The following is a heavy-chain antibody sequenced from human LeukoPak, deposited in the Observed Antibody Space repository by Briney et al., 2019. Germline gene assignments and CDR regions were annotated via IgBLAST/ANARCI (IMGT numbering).Heavy chain of an antibody. J-gene: IGHJ4*02. CDR3: ATIAATGRSGGSY. V-gene: IGHV4-38-2*02. Sequence: SETLSLTCTVSGYSIRSGYYWGWIRQPPGKGLEWIGTIYHGGNTYYNSSLRSRVTISVDTSKNQFSLKLSSVTVADTAVYYCATIAATGRSGGSYWGQGTLVTVSS. D-gene: IGHD6-13*01. CDR1: GYSIRSGYY. CDR2: IYHGGNT.